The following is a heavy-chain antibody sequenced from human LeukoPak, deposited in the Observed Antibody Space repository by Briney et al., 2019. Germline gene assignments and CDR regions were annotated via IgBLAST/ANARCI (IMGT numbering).Heavy chain of an antibody. CDR3: HFNYYDSSGYQIDY. CDR1: GFTFSSYG. J-gene: IGHJ4*02. D-gene: IGHD3-22*01. Sequence: GRSLRLSCAASGFTFSSYGMHWVRQAPGKGLEWVAVISYDGSNKYYADSVKGRFTISRDNSKNTLYLQMNSLRAEDTAVYYCHFNYYDSSGYQIDYWGQGTLVTVSS. CDR2: ISYDGSNK. V-gene: IGHV3-30*03.